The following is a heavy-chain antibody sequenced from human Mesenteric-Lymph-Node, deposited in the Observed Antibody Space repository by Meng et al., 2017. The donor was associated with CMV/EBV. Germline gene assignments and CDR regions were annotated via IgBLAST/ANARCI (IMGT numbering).Heavy chain of an antibody. V-gene: IGHV1-8*01. CDR1: YTFTDYD. D-gene: IGHD2-2*01. CDR3: ARGKSGLVPAPMSGFDP. CDR2: IHPKSGNT. J-gene: IGHJ5*02. Sequence: YTFTDYDINWVRQANRQGLEWVGWIHPKSGNTGYAQKFQGRVAMTRDTSINTAYLELSGLRSDDTAVYYCARGKSGLVPAPMSGFDPWGQGTLVTVSS.